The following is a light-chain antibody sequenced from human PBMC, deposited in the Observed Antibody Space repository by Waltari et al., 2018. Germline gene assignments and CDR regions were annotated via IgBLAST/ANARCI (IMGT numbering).Light chain of an antibody. J-gene: IGKJ1*01. CDR2: SAS. Sequence: IQMQQSPSSMSASVGDRVTIACRANQDISTYLTWFQQKPGKVPKRLIFSASGLQSGVPSRFSGSGSGTDFARTISSLHPEDFATYYCLQHSRYPWTFGQGTKVEMK. V-gene: IGKV1-17*03. CDR3: LQHSRYPWT. CDR1: QDISTY.